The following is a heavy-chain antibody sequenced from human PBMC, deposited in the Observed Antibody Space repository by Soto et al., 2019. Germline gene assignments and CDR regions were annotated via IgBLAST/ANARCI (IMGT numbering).Heavy chain of an antibody. CDR3: ARHRPHTVVMDH. V-gene: IGHV5-10-1*04. CDR2: IDPSDSYT. Sequence: GESLKISCKGSGYSFTSYWISWVRQMPGKGLEWMGRIDPSDSYTNYSPSFQGQVTISADKSISTAYLQWSSLKASDTAMYYCARHRPHTVVMDHWGQGTLVTVSS. CDR1: GYSFTSYW. D-gene: IGHD2-15*01. J-gene: IGHJ4*02.